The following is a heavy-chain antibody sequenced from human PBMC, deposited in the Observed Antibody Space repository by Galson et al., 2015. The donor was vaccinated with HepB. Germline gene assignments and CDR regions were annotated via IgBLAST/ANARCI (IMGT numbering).Heavy chain of an antibody. J-gene: IGHJ4*02. V-gene: IGHV3-30*04. D-gene: IGHD3-9*01. CDR1: GFTFSNSA. CDR2: IPYDGTNK. CDR3: ARDHYDVLTAYSARLDY. Sequence: SLRLSCAASGFTFSNSAMHWVRQPPGKGLEWVAIIPYDGTNKYYADSVKGRFTISRDNSKNTLYLQMNSLRAEDTAVYYCARDHYDVLTAYSARLDYWGQGTLVTVSS.